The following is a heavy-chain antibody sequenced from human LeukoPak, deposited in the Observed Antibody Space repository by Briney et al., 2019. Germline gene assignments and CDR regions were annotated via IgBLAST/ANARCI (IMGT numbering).Heavy chain of an antibody. CDR1: GGSISSYY. D-gene: IGHD3-10*01. V-gene: IGHV4-59*08. J-gene: IGHJ4*02. Sequence: SETLSLTCTVSGGSISSYYWSWIRQPPGKGLEWIGYIYYSGSTNYNPSLKSRVTISVDTSKNQFSLKLSSVTAADTAVYYCAAWGGGSHDYWGQGTLVTVSS. CDR3: AAWGGGSHDY. CDR2: IYYSGST.